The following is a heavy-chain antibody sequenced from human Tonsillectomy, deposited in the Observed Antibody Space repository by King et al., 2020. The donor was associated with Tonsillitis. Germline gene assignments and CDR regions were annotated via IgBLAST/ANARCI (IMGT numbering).Heavy chain of an antibody. CDR3: AKGGSGWYGGLDY. V-gene: IGHV3-23*04. J-gene: IGHJ4*02. D-gene: IGHD6-19*01. CDR2: ISGSGGSI. Sequence: DVQLVESGGGLVQPGGSLRLSCAASGFTFSSFDMNWVRQSPGRGVEGGSTISGSGGSINHADAGKGGFTISRDNSKNTLYLQMDSLRAEDTAVYYCAKGGSGWYGGLDYWGQGTLVTVSS. CDR1: GFTFSSFD.